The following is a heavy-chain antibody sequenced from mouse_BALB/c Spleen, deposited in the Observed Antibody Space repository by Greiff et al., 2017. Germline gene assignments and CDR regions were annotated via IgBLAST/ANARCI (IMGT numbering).Heavy chain of an antibody. D-gene: IGHD2-14*01. V-gene: IGHV1-15*01. Sequence: QVQLQQSGAELVRPGASVTLSCKASGYTFTDYEMHWVKQTPVHGLEWIGAIDPETGGTAYNQKFKGKATLTADKSSSTAYMELRSLTSEDSAVYYCTRGGNYVDYWGQGTTLTVSS. J-gene: IGHJ2*01. CDR2: IDPETGGT. CDR1: GYTFTDYE. CDR3: TRGGNYVDY.